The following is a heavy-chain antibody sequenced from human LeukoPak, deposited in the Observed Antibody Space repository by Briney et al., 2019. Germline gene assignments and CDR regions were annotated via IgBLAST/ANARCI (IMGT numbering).Heavy chain of an antibody. CDR1: GFTVSSNY. CDR3: ARDRDIVVVPAAMRGAFDY. Sequence: GGSLRLSCAASGFTVSSNYMSWVRQAPGKGLEWVSVIYSGGSTYYADSVKGRFTISRDNSKNTLYLQMNSLRAEDTAVYYCARDRDIVVVPAAMRGAFDYWGQGTLVTVSS. J-gene: IGHJ4*02. V-gene: IGHV3-66*02. CDR2: IYSGGST. D-gene: IGHD2-2*01.